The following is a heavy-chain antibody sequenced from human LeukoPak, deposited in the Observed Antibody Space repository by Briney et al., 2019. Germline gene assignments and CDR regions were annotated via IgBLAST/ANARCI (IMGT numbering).Heavy chain of an antibody. CDR2: ISSNGGST. CDR1: GFTFSSYA. J-gene: IGHJ4*02. Sequence: GGSLRLSCAASGFTFSSYAMHWVRQAPGKGLEYVSAISSNGGSTYYANSVKGRFTISRDNSKNTLYLQMGSLRAEDMAVYYCARSYYYDFWGQGTLATVSS. V-gene: IGHV3-64*01. CDR3: ARSYYYDF.